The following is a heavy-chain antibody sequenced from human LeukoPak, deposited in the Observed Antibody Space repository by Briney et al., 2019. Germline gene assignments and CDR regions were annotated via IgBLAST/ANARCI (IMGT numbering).Heavy chain of an antibody. Sequence: TLSLTCSVSGGSFSSGGYYWSWIRQHPGKGLEWIGYIHYSGSTYYNPSLKSRLTISIDTSKNQFSLTLSSVTAADTAVYFCARDNGRDWFDPWGQGTLVTVSS. D-gene: IGHD2-15*01. J-gene: IGHJ5*02. CDR2: IHYSGST. CDR3: ARDNGRDWFDP. CDR1: GGSFSSGGYY. V-gene: IGHV4-31*03.